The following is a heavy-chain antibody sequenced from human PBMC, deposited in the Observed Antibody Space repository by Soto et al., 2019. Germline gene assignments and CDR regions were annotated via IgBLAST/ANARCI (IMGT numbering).Heavy chain of an antibody. Sequence: EVQLLESGGGLVQPGGSLRLSCAASGFSFSSYAMVWVRQAPGKGLEWVSVISARGGSSYFADSVKGRFNISRDNSKNVLSLEMNSLRAEDTAIYFCAKGSIEYSASVDNWGQGTLVLVSS. CDR3: AKGSIEYSASVDN. CDR1: GFSFSSYA. D-gene: IGHD5-12*01. CDR2: ISARGGSS. V-gene: IGHV3-23*01. J-gene: IGHJ4*02.